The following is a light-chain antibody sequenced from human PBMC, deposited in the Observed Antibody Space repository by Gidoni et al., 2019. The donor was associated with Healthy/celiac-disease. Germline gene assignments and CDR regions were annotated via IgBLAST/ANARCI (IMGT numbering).Light chain of an antibody. CDR3: CSYAGGSTAVV. CDR1: SSDVGSYNL. V-gene: IGLV2-23*01. CDR2: EGS. J-gene: IGLJ2*01. Sequence: QSALTQPASVSGSPGQSIPISCTGTSSDVGSYNLVSWYQQHPGKAPKLMIFEGSKRPSGVSNRFSGSKSGNTPSLTISGLQAEDEADYYCCSYAGGSTAVVFGGGTKLTVL.